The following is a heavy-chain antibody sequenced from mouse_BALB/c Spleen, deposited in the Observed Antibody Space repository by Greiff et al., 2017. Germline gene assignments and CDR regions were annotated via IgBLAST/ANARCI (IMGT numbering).Heavy chain of an antibody. Sequence: VQLQQSGAELARPGASVKLSCKASGYTFTSYWMQWVKQRPGQGLEWIGAIYPGDGDTRYTQKFKGKATLTADKSSSTAYMQLSSLASEDSAVYYCARAGITYMDYWGQGTSVTVSS. D-gene: IGHD2-4*01. V-gene: IGHV1-87*01. CDR2: IYPGDGDT. CDR3: ARAGITYMDY. CDR1: GYTFTSYW. J-gene: IGHJ4*01.